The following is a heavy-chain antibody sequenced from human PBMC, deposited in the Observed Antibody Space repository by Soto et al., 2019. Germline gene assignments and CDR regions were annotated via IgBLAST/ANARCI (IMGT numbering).Heavy chain of an antibody. V-gene: IGHV3-21*01. Sequence: GGSLRLSCAASGFTFSSYSMNWVRQAPGKGLEWVSSISSSSSYIYYADSVKGRFTISRDNAKNSLYLQMNSLRAEDTAVYYCARFLGVYSSSWSDNWFDPWGQGTLVTVSS. J-gene: IGHJ5*02. D-gene: IGHD6-13*01. CDR3: ARFLGVYSSSWSDNWFDP. CDR1: GFTFSSYS. CDR2: ISSSSSYI.